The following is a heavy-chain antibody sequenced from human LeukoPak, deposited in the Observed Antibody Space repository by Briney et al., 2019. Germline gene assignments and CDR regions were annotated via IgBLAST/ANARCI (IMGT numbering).Heavy chain of an antibody. CDR2: IYYSGST. CDR3: ARIPSPGWFDP. J-gene: IGHJ5*02. V-gene: IGHV4-39*07. Sequence: SETLSLTCTVSGGSISSSSYYWGWIRQPPGKGLEWIGNIYYSGSTYYNASLQSRVTISIDTSKNQFSLKVTSVTAADTAVYYCARIPSPGWFDPWGQGTLVTVSS. CDR1: GGSISSSSYY.